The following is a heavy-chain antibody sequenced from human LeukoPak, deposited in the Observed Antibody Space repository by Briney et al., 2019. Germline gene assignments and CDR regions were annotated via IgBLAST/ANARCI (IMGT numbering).Heavy chain of an antibody. CDR3: AKCPGGAVAAIFDY. CDR2: ISYDGSNK. J-gene: IGHJ4*02. Sequence: GGSLRLSCAASGFTFSSYGMHWVRQAPGKGLEWVAVISYDGSNKYYADSVKGRFTISRDNSKNTLYLQMNSLRAEDTAVYYCAKCPGGAVAAIFDYWGQGTLVTVSS. D-gene: IGHD6-19*01. CDR1: GFTFSSYG. V-gene: IGHV3-30*18.